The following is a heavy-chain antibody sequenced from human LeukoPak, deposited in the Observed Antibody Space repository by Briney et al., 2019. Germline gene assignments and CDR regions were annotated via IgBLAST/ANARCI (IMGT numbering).Heavy chain of an antibody. CDR3: ARENSSGWAPFDY. V-gene: IGHV1-2*02. CDR1: GYTFTGYY. CDR2: INANSGGS. Sequence: ASVKVSCKASGYTFTGYYIHWVRQAPGQGLEWMGWINANSGGSNYVQKFQGRVSMTRDTSISTANMELSRLTSDDTAVYYCARENSSGWAPFDYWGQGTLVTVSS. J-gene: IGHJ4*02. D-gene: IGHD6-19*01.